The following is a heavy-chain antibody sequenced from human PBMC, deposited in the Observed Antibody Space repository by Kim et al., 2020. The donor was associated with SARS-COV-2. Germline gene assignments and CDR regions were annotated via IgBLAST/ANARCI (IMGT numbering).Heavy chain of an antibody. V-gene: IGHV3-23*01. D-gene: IGHD3-3*01. Sequence: GGSLRLSCEGTGLTLSSHAMSWVRQGRGIGGEWVSSSSGSGGNTYYADSVKGRFTISRDNPKETLYLQMSSLRAEDTAVYYCAKDINYDLGSGNNYFGMDVWGQGTTVTVSS. CDR3: AKDINYDLGSGNNYFGMDV. J-gene: IGHJ6*02. CDR1: GLTLSSHA. CDR2: SSGSGGNT.